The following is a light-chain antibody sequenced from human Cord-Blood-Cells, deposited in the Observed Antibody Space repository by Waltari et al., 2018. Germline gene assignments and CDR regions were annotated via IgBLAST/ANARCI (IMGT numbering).Light chain of an antibody. CDR3: QQSYSTSFT. V-gene: IGKV1-39*01. CDR1: QSISSY. CDR2: AAS. Sequence: DIQMTQSPSSLSASVGDRVTITCRASQSISSYLNWYQQKPGKAHKLLIYAASSLQSGVPSRFSGSGSGTDFTLTISSLQPEDFATYYCQQSYSTSFTFDPGTKVDIK. J-gene: IGKJ3*01.